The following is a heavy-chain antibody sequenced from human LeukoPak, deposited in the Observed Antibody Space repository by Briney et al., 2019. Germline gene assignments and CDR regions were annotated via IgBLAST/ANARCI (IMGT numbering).Heavy chain of an antibody. Sequence: SVKVSCKASGGTFSSYTISWVRQAPGQGLEWMGRIIPILGIANYAQKFQGRVTITADKSTSTAYMELSSLRSEDTAVYYCARADRGGDCYEDYWGQGTLVTVSS. D-gene: IGHD2-21*01. CDR3: ARADRGGDCYEDY. V-gene: IGHV1-69*02. CDR1: GGTFSSYT. J-gene: IGHJ4*02. CDR2: IIPILGIA.